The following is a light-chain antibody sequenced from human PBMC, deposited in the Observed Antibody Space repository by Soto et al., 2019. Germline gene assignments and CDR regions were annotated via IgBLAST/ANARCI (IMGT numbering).Light chain of an antibody. CDR3: QQTYKTPLT. V-gene: IGKV2-28*01. J-gene: IGKJ1*01. CDR2: LAS. Sequence: IVVTQSPLSLPVTPGEPSSISCRSSQILLHSNGYNYLDWYLQKPGQSPQLLIYLASSFSSGVPSKFSGSGSGTDFTLTISSLQPEDFATYYCQQTYKTPLTFGQGTKVDI. CDR1: QILLHSNGYNY.